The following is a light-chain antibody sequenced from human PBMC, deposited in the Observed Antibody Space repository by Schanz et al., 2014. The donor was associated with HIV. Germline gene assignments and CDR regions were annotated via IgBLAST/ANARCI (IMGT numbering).Light chain of an antibody. J-gene: IGLJ1*01. CDR2: EVN. Sequence: QSALTQPPSASGSPGQSVTISCTGTSRDIGSYNFVSWYQHHPAEPPKLIIYEVNKRPSGVPNRFSGSKSGNTASLTVSGLQADDEADYYCCSYADGGTYVFGSGTKVTVL. CDR3: CSYADGGTYV. V-gene: IGLV2-8*01. CDR1: SRDIGSYNF.